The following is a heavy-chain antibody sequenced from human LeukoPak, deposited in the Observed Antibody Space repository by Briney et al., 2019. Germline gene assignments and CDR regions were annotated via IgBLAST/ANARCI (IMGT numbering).Heavy chain of an antibody. D-gene: IGHD2-15*01. CDR3: ARGYCSAGDCYEFDY. Sequence: ASVTVSCKASGYTFTGYYVHWVRQAPGQGPEWMGWINPSNGGTNYAQKFHGRVTMTRDTSISTAYMELSRLKSDDTAVYYCARGYCSAGDCYEFDYWGQGVLVTVSS. CDR2: INPSNGGT. CDR1: GYTFTGYY. J-gene: IGHJ4*02. V-gene: IGHV1-2*02.